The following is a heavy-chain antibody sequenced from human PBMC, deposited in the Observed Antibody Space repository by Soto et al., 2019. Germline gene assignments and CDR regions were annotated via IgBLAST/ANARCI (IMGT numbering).Heavy chain of an antibody. CDR1: GFTVSSNY. CDR3: ARGVVGATTGYFDY. V-gene: IGHV3-53*02. D-gene: IGHD1-26*01. Sequence: EVQLVETGGGLIQPGGSLRLSCAASGFTVSSNYMSWVRQAPGKGLEWVSVIYSGGSTYYADYVKGRFTISRDNSKNTLYLQMNSLRAEDTAVYYCARGVVGATTGYFDYWGQGTLVTVSS. J-gene: IGHJ4*02. CDR2: IYSGGST.